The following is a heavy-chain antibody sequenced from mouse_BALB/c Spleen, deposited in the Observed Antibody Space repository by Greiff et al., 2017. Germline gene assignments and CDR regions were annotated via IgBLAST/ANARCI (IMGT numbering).Heavy chain of an antibody. CDR3: AREATTVVAQDY. J-gene: IGHJ2*01. D-gene: IGHD1-1*01. CDR2: ISTYYGNT. Sequence: LVESGPELVRPGVSVKISCKGSGYTFTDYAMHWVKQSHAQSLEWIGVISTYYGNTNYNQKFKGKATMTVDKSSSTAYMELARLTSEDSAIYYCAREATTVVAQDYWGQGTTLTVSS. CDR1: GYTFTDYA. V-gene: IGHV1-67*01.